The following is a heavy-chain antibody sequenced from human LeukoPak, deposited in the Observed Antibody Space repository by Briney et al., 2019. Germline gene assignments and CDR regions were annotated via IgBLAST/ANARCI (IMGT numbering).Heavy chain of an antibody. CDR3: ARVGVIWSGYYTTFFDY. V-gene: IGHV3-21*01. D-gene: IGHD3-3*01. Sequence: GGSLRLSCAASGFTFSSYSMNWVRQAPGKGLKWVSSIGTSSSYIYYADSLKGRFTISRDNAKNSLYLQVNSLRAEDTAVYYCARVGVIWSGYYTTFFDYWGQGTLVTVSS. CDR2: IGTSSSYI. CDR1: GFTFSSYS. J-gene: IGHJ4*02.